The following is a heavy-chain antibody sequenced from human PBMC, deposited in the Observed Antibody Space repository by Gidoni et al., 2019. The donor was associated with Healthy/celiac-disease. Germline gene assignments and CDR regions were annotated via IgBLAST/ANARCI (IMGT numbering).Heavy chain of an antibody. V-gene: IGHV3-30*18. D-gene: IGHD3-10*01. CDR2: ISYDGSNK. Sequence: QVQLVESGGGVVQPGRSLRLSCAASGFTFSSYGMHWVRQAPGKGLEWVAVISYDGSNKYYADSVKGRFTISRDNSKNTLYLQMNSLRAEDTAVYYCAKELFSGGEPDAFDIWGQGTMVTVSS. CDR3: AKELFSGGEPDAFDI. J-gene: IGHJ3*02. CDR1: GFTFSSYG.